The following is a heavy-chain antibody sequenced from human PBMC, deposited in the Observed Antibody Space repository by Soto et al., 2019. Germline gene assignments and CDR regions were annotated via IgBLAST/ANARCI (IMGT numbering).Heavy chain of an antibody. V-gene: IGHV3-33*01. Sequence: QVQFVESGGGVVQPGRFLRLSCAASGFTFSIYGMHWVRQAPGKGLEWVAVIWNDGSNKYYGDSVKGRFTISRDNSKNTLYLHMNSLRDDATAVYYCARAVVPLDYWGQGTLVTVAS. CDR1: GFTFSIYG. J-gene: IGHJ4*02. CDR3: ARAVVPLDY. CDR2: IWNDGSNK. D-gene: IGHD2-21*01.